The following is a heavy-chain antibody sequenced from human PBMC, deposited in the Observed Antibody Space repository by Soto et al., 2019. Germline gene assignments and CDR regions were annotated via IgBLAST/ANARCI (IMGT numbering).Heavy chain of an antibody. V-gene: IGHV3-23*01. J-gene: IGHJ6*03. Sequence: PGGSLRLSCAASGFTFSSYAMSWVRQAPGKGLEWVSAISGSGGSTYYADSVKGRFTISRDNSKNTLYLQMNSLRAEDTAVYYCAKEEGYCSGGSCYPGPYYYYYYYMDVWGKGTTVTVSS. CDR2: ISGSGGST. CDR1: GFTFSSYA. D-gene: IGHD2-15*01. CDR3: AKEEGYCSGGSCYPGPYYYYYYYMDV.